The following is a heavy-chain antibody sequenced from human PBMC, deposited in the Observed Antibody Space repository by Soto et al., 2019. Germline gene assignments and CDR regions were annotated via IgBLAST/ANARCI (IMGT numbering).Heavy chain of an antibody. J-gene: IGHJ6*02. Sequence: PGGSLRLSCAASGFTFSSYAMHWVRQAPGKGLEWVAVISYDGSNKYYADSVKGRFTISRDNSKNTLYLQMNSLRAEDTAVYYCARGKLRGWRYYGMDVWGQGTTVTVSS. CDR2: ISYDGSNK. CDR1: GFTFSSYA. D-gene: IGHD1-7*01. V-gene: IGHV3-30-3*01. CDR3: ARGKLRGWRYYGMDV.